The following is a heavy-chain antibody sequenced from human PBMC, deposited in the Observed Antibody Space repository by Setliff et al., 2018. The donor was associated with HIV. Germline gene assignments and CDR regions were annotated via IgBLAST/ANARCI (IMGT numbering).Heavy chain of an antibody. D-gene: IGHD6-13*01. CDR3: AAAEGQGPWYFFDN. CDR1: GASISSPIYY. CDR2: IYYNWNT. Sequence: SETLSLTCSVSGASISSPIYYWGWIRQAPGKGLEWIGNIYYNWNTNYKPSLERRLTISVDTSKNQFSLSLSSVTATDTALYFCAAAEGQGPWYFFDNWGQGTQVTVSS. J-gene: IGHJ4*02. V-gene: IGHV4-39*01.